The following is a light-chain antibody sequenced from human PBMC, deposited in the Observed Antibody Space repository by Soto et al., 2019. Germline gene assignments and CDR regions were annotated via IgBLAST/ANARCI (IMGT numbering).Light chain of an antibody. Sequence: EIMLTQSPGTLSLSPGERATLSCRASQSVSSSYLAWYQQKPGQAPRLLIYGASSRATGIPDRFSGSGSGTDFTLTISRLEPEDFAVYYCQQCGSSPGTFGQGTKVDIK. CDR3: QQCGSSPGT. V-gene: IGKV3-20*01. CDR2: GAS. J-gene: IGKJ1*01. CDR1: QSVSSSY.